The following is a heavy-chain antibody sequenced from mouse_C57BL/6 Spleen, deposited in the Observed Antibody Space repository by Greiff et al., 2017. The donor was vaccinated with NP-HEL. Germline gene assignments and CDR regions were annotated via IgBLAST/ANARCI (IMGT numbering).Heavy chain of an antibody. CDR2: IDPEDGET. Sequence: VQLQQSGAELVKPGASVKLSCTASGFNIKDYYMHWVKQRTEQGLEWIGRIDPEDGETKYAPKFPGKATITADTSSNTAYLQLSSLTSEDTAVYYCARAYDYEGFDYWGQGTTLTVSS. CDR3: ARAYDYEGFDY. CDR1: GFNIKDYY. V-gene: IGHV14-2*01. D-gene: IGHD2-4*01. J-gene: IGHJ2*01.